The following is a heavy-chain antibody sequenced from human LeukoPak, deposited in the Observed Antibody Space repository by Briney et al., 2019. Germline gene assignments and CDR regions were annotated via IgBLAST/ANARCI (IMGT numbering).Heavy chain of an antibody. CDR1: EYSLSDLS. Sequence: ASVKVSCKISEYSLSDLSIHWVREAPGEGLEWMGGLDSENNKMVYSQKFQGRVAMTEDTSADTAYMELTSLRSEDTAVYFCATDRVYRSSGRSWGFFDYWGQGTLVIVSS. CDR3: ATDRVYRSSGRSWGFFDY. CDR2: LDSENNKM. V-gene: IGHV1-24*01. J-gene: IGHJ4*02. D-gene: IGHD6-19*01.